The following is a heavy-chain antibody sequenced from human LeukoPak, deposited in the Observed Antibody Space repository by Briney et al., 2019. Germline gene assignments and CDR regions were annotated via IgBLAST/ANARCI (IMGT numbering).Heavy chain of an antibody. J-gene: IGHJ4*02. CDR2: INTDETIT. CDR3: ARATYYYDSSGYRAVYYFDY. D-gene: IGHD3-22*01. V-gene: IGHV3-74*01. Sequence: GGSLRLSCAASGFTFSSYAMSWVRQAPGKGLVWVSRINTDETITTYADSVKGRFTISRDNAKNTLYLQMNSLRAEDTAVYYCARATYYYDSSGYRAVYYFDYWGQGTLVTVSS. CDR1: GFTFSSYA.